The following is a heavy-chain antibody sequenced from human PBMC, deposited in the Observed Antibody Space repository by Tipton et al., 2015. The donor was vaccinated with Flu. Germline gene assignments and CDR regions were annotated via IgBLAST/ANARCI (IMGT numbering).Heavy chain of an antibody. D-gene: IGHD3-10*01. Sequence: TLSLTCSVSGYSIRSGYYWSWIRQHPGKGLEWIGSTYYSGSTYYNPSLKSRVTISVDTSKNQFSLKLNSVTAADTAVYYCARDQGFGDGLTYDYYAMGVWGQGTTVTVSS. CDR1: GYSIRSGYY. V-gene: IGHV4-31*03. CDR3: ARDQGFGDGLTYDYYAMGV. J-gene: IGHJ6*02. CDR2: TYYSGST.